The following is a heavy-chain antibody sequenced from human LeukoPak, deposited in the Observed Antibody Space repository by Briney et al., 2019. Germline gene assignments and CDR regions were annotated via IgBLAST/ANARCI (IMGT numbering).Heavy chain of an antibody. CDR3: AGWFENSDY. D-gene: IGHD3-10*01. V-gene: IGHV4-59*05. CDR2: IYYSGST. J-gene: IGHJ4*02. Sequence: PSETLSLTCTVSGGSISSYYWSWIRQPPGKGLEWIGSIYYSGSTYYNPSLKSRVTISVDTSKNQFSLKLSSVTAADTAVYYCAGWFENSDYWGQGTLVTVSS. CDR1: GGSISSYY.